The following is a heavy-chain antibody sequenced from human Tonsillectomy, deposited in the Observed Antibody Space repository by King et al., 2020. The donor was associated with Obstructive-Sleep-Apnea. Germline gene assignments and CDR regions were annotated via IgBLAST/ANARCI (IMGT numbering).Heavy chain of an antibody. CDR2: ISSSSSYI. D-gene: IGHD1-1*01. Sequence: EVQLVESGGGLVKPGGSLRLSCAASGFTFSSYTMNWVRQAPGKGLELVSSISSSSSYIYYADSVKGRFTISRDNAKNSLYLQMNSLRAEDTAVYYCARANVSAYYYYGMDVWGQGTTVTVSS. J-gene: IGHJ6*02. CDR1: GFTFSSYT. CDR3: ARANVSAYYYYGMDV. V-gene: IGHV3-21*01.